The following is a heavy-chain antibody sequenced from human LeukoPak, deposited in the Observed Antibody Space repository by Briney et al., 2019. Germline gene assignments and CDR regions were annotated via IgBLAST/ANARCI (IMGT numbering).Heavy chain of an antibody. J-gene: IGHJ4*02. D-gene: IGHD5-12*01. Sequence: GGSLRLSCAASGFTLSSYEMNWVRQAQGKGLEWVSYISSSGSTIYYADSVKGRFTISRDNAKNSLYLQMNSLRAEDTAVYYCARGSGYSGYDNDYWGQGTLVTVSS. CDR1: GFTLSSYE. CDR3: ARGSGYSGYDNDY. V-gene: IGHV3-48*03. CDR2: ISSSGSTI.